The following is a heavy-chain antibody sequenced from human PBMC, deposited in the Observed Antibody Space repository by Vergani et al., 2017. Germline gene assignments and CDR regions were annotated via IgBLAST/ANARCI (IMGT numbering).Heavy chain of an antibody. V-gene: IGHV3-74*01. CDR1: GFTFSSYW. CDR3: ARVGRDYGVPTADYFDY. CDR2: INSDGSST. J-gene: IGHJ4*02. Sequence: EVQLVESGGGLVQPGGSLRLSCAASGFTFSSYWMHWVRQAPGKGLVWVSRINSDGSSTTYADSVKGRFTISRDNAKNTLYLQMNSLRAEDTAVYYCARVGRDYGVPTADYFDYWGQGTLVTVSS. D-gene: IGHD4-17*01.